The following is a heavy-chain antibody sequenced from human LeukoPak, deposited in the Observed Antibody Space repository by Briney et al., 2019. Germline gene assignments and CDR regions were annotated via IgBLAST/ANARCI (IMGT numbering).Heavy chain of an antibody. Sequence: SQTLSLTCAISGDSVSSSSAAWNWIRQSPSRGLEWLGRTYYRSNWNNDYAEYVNSRITIKPDTSKNQFSLHLNSVTPEDTAVYYCARARLHHNYGSGTSFDYWGQGTLVTVSA. D-gene: IGHD3-10*01. CDR3: ARARLHHNYGSGTSFDY. J-gene: IGHJ4*02. CDR1: GDSVSSSSAA. CDR2: TYYRSNWNN. V-gene: IGHV6-1*01.